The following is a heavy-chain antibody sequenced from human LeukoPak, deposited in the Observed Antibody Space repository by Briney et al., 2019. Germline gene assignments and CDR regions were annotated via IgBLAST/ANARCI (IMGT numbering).Heavy chain of an antibody. CDR1: GFTFSSYA. CDR3: AKVRDGYNYLVYFDY. J-gene: IGHJ4*02. D-gene: IGHD5-24*01. CDR2: ISGSGGST. Sequence: GGSLRLSCAAPGFTFSSYAMSWVRQAPGKGLEWVSAISGSGGSTYYADSVKGRFTISRDNSKNTLYLQMNSLRAEDTAVYYCAKVRDGYNYLVYFDYWGQGTLVTVSS. V-gene: IGHV3-23*01.